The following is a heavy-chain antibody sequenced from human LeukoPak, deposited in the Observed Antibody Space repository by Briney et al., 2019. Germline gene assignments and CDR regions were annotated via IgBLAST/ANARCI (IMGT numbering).Heavy chain of an antibody. D-gene: IGHD6-13*01. CDR1: GFTVSSNY. J-gene: IGHJ6*02. Sequence: PGGSLRLSCAASGFTVSSNYMSWVRQAPGKGLEWVSVIYSGGSTYYADSVKGRFTISRDNSKNTLYLQMNSLRAEDTAVYYCAKAIYSSSRMDVWGQGTTVTVSS. CDR3: AKAIYSSSRMDV. V-gene: IGHV3-53*01. CDR2: IYSGGST.